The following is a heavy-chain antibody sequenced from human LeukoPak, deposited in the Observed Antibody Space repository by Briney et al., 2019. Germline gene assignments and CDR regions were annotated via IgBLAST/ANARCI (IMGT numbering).Heavy chain of an antibody. D-gene: IGHD5-18*01. Sequence: SETLSLACTVSGGSFSSYYCSWIRQPPGKGLEWIGYVYYSGSTNYNPSLKSGSTNYNPSLKSRVTISVDTSKNQFSLKLSSVTAADTAVYYCARVRGYSYGIPDNWGQGTLVTVSS. CDR3: ARVRGYSYGIPDN. J-gene: IGHJ4*02. CDR2: VYYSGSTNYNPSLKSGST. V-gene: IGHV4-59*01. CDR1: GGSFSSYY.